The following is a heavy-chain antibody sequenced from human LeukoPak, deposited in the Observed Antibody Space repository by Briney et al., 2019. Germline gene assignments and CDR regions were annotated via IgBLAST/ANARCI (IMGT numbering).Heavy chain of an antibody. J-gene: IGHJ4*02. V-gene: IGHV4-59*01. D-gene: IGHD2-15*01. Sequence: PSETLSLTCTVSGGSISSYYWSWIRQPPGKGLEWIGYIYYSGSTNYNPSLKSRVTISVDTSKNQFSLKLRSVTAADTAVYYCARSQRGYCSGGSCSADYWGQGTLVIVSS. CDR3: ARSQRGYCSGGSCSADY. CDR1: GGSISSYY. CDR2: IYYSGST.